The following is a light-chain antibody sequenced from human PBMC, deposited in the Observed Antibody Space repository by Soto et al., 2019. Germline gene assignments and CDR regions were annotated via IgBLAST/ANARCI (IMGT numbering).Light chain of an antibody. J-gene: IGKJ1*01. V-gene: IGKV1-5*01. CDR1: ESISEW. CDR2: DAS. CDR3: QQYNYYWT. Sequence: DIQITQSPSTLSASIGDIVTITCLASESISEWLAWYQQKPGKAPKVLISDASSLQNGVPSRFSGSGSGTEFSLTISSLQPDDFGTYYCQQYNYYWTFGQGTKVDIK.